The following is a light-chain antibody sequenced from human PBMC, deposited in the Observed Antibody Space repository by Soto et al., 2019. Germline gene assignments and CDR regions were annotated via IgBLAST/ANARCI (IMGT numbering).Light chain of an antibody. CDR1: SSNIGSNF. CDR2: RNN. Sequence: QSVLTQPPSASGTPGQRVTISCSGSSSNIGSNFVYWYQQFPGTAPKLLIYRNNQRPSGVPDRFSGSKSGTSASLAISGLQAEDEADYYCQSYDRSLSGSVFGAGTKVTVL. J-gene: IGLJ1*01. V-gene: IGLV1-47*01. CDR3: QSYDRSLSGSV.